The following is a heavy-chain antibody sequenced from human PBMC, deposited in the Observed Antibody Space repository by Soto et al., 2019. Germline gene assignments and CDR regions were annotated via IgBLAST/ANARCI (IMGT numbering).Heavy chain of an antibody. V-gene: IGHV4-31*03. J-gene: IGHJ5*02. D-gene: IGHD1-20*01. CDR2: IYYSGST. CDR1: GGSISSGGYY. Sequence: QVQLQESGPGLVKPSQTLSLTCTVSGGSISSGGYYWSWIRQHPGKGLEWIGYIYYSGSTYYNPSHKXRXTXTXHTSKNQCARKLSSVTAADTAVYYCARVGGINRFDPWGQGTLVTVSS. CDR3: ARVGGINRFDP.